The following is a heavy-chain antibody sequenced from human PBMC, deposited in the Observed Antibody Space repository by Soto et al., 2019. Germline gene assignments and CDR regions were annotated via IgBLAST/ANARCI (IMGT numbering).Heavy chain of an antibody. J-gene: IGHJ4*02. D-gene: IGHD5-18*01. V-gene: IGHV4-31*03. CDR3: ARDRRGYTYVEEIDY. CDR1: GGSISSGGYY. CDR2: IYYTGST. Sequence: VQLRESGPGLVKPSQTLSLTCTVSGGSISSGGYYWNWIRQHPGKGLEWIGYIYYTGSTYYNPSLKSRVTISVDTSKNQFSLKLSSVTAADTAVYYSARDRRGYTYVEEIDYWGQGTLVTVSS.